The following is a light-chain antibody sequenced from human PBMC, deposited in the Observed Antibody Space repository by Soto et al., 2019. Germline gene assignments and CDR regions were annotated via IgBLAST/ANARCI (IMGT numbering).Light chain of an antibody. CDR3: QQYDNLPRT. V-gene: IGKV3-15*01. CDR1: QSVRSN. CDR2: DAS. Sequence: EKVMTQSPATLSVSPGERATLSCGASQSVRSNVAWYQQKPGQPPRLLIYDASTRATGIPSRFSGSGSGTEFTLTISSLKSEDFAVYYCQQYDNLPRTFGQGTKV. J-gene: IGKJ1*01.